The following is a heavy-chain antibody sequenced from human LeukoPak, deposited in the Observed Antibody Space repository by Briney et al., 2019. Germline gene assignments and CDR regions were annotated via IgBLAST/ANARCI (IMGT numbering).Heavy chain of an antibody. V-gene: IGHV4-34*01. D-gene: IGHD4/OR15-4a*01. Sequence: SETLSLTCAVYGGSFSGYYWTWIRQPPGNGLEWIVEINHSGSTNYNPSLKSRVTISVDTSKNQFSLKLSSVTAADTAVYYCVRANLTHTSYFDYWGEGALVTVSS. J-gene: IGHJ4*02. CDR1: GGSFSGYY. CDR3: VRANLTHTSYFDY. CDR2: INHSGST.